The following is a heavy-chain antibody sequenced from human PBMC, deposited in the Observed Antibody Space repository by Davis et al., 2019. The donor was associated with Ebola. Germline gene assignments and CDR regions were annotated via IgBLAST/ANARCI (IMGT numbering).Heavy chain of an antibody. V-gene: IGHV3-30*18. D-gene: IGHD1-26*01. J-gene: IGHJ4*02. CDR3: AKEVGATTLVLGY. CDR2: LSYDGSNK. Sequence: GESLKISCAASGFTFSSHGMHWVRQAPGKGLAWVAALSYDGSNKVFTDSVKGRFTISRDNSKNTLYLEMNSLTAEDTAVYYCAKEVGATTLVLGYWGQGTLVTVSS. CDR1: GFTFSSHG.